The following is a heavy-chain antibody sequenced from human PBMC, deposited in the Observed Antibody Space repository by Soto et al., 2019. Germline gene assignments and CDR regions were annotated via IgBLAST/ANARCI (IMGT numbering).Heavy chain of an antibody. D-gene: IGHD6-13*01. CDR1: GGSISSYY. CDR2: IYYSGST. CDR3: ARVSSSWKKYYFDY. V-gene: IGHV4-59*01. J-gene: IGHJ4*02. Sequence: NPSETLSPTCTVSGGSISSYYWSWIRQPPGKGLEWIGYIYYSGSTNYNPSLKSRVTISVDTSKNQFSLKLSSVTAADTAVYYCARVSSSWKKYYFDYWGQGTLVTVSS.